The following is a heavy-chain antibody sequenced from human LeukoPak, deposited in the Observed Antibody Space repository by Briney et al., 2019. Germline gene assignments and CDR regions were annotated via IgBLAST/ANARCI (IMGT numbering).Heavy chain of an antibody. V-gene: IGHV5-51*01. CDR3: ARRRRLSSTSCYADY. D-gene: IGHD2-2*01. J-gene: IGHJ4*02. CDR1: GSSFTSYW. CDR2: IYPGDSDT. Sequence: GASLKISCQGSGSSFTSYWISWVRQLPGKGLEWMGIIYPGDSDTRYSPSFQGQVTISADKSISTAYLQWSSLKASDTAMYYCARRRRLSSTSCYADYWGQGTLVTVSS.